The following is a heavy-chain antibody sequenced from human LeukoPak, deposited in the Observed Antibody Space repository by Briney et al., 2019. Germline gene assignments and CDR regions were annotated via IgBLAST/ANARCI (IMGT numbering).Heavy chain of an antibody. Sequence: GGSLRLSCAASGFTFSSYNMNWVRQAPGMGLERVSFISSTGNTIYYADSVKGRFTISRDKFKNTLYPQMNSLRAEDTAIYYCAKTYCSSASCYHFDSRGQGTLVTVSS. V-gene: IGHV3-48*01. CDR3: AKTYCSSASCYHFDS. CDR2: ISSTGNTI. CDR1: GFTFSSYN. J-gene: IGHJ4*02. D-gene: IGHD2-2*01.